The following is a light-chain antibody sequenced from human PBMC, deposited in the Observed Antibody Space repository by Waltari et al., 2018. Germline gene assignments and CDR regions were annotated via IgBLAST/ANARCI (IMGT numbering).Light chain of an antibody. J-gene: IGKJ1*01. Sequence: EIVLTQSPGTLSLSQGETATLSCRASQSVGRTLAWYQQRPGQAPRLLIYGASSRAADIPDRFAGSGSGTDFSLTINRLEPEDFAVYYCQHYLRLPVSFGQGTKVEIK. CDR3: QHYLRLPVS. CDR1: QSVGRT. V-gene: IGKV3-20*01. CDR2: GAS.